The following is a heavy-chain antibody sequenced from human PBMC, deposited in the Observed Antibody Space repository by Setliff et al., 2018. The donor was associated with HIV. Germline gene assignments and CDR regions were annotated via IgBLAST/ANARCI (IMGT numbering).Heavy chain of an antibody. V-gene: IGHV4-34*01. CDR2: IDHRGST. J-gene: IGHJ5*02. CDR1: GGSFSGYY. CDR3: ARDMMYHYDRSGSFGYFGP. Sequence: LTCAVYGGSFSGYYWSWIRQPPGKGLEWIGEIDHRGSTNYNPSLKSRVTISVDTSKNQFSLNLNSVTPADTAVYYCARDMMYHYDRSGSFGYFGPWGQGTQVTVSS. D-gene: IGHD3-22*01.